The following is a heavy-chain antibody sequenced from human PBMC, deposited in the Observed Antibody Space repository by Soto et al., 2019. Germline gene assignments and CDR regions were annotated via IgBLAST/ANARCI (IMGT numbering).Heavy chain of an antibody. CDR3: AKGEEFLSYYGMDV. CDR2: ISYDGSKK. V-gene: IGHV3-30*18. D-gene: IGHD3-10*01. J-gene: IGHJ6*02. CDR1: GLTFSSYG. Sequence: QVQLVESGGGVVQPGRSLRLSCAASGLTFSSYGMHWVRQAPGKGLEWVAVISYDGSKKYYADSVKGRFTISRDNSKNTLYLHMNSLRAEDTAVYYCAKGEEFLSYYGMDVWGQGTTVTFSS.